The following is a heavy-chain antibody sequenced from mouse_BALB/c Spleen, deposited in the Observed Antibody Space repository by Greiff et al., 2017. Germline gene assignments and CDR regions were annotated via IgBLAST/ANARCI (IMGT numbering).Heavy chain of an antibody. J-gene: IGHJ3*01. Sequence: QVQLKQPGAELVKPGASVKLSCKASGYTFTSYWMHWVKQRPGQGLEWIGEINPSNGRTNYNEKFKSKATLTVDKSSSTAYMHLGSLTSEDSAVYYGTRKGGRGTGLAYWGQGTLVTVSA. V-gene: IGHV1S81*02. CDR3: TRKGGRGTGLAY. CDR2: INPSNGRT. D-gene: IGHD1-1*02. CDR1: GYTFTSYW.